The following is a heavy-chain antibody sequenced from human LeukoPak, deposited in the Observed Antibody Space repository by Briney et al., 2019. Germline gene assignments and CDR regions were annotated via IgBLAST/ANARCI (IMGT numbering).Heavy chain of an antibody. CDR2: ISYDGSNK. J-gene: IGHJ6*02. D-gene: IGHD2-15*01. CDR3: AKDGPSSLGWYYGMDV. CDR1: GFTFSSYG. V-gene: IGHV3-30*18. Sequence: PGRSLRLSCAASGFTFSSYGMHWVRQAPSKGLEWVAVISYDGSNKYYADSVKGRFTISRDNSKNTLYLQMNSLRAEDTAVYYCAKDGPSSLGWYYGMDVWGQGTTVTVSS.